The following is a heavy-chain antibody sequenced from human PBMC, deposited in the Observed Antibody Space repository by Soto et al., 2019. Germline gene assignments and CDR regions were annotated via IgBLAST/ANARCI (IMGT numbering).Heavy chain of an antibody. CDR3: ARYSVTAFGLAEGLDY. Sequence: QVQLQESGPGLVKPSQTLSLTCTVSGGSISSRGFYWSWIRQHPGKGLAWIGYISFSGTTHYNPSLKSRVTLPLDTYKNEFSLKLSSVTAAASAVYYCARYSVTAFGLAEGLDYWGQGTMVTVSS. D-gene: IGHD2-21*02. J-gene: IGHJ4*02. V-gene: IGHV4-31*03. CDR1: GGSISSRGFY. CDR2: ISFSGTT.